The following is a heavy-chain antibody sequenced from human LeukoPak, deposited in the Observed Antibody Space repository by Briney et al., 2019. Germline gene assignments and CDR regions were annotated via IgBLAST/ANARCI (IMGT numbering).Heavy chain of an antibody. Sequence: GRSLRLSCAASGFTFSSYGMHWDRRAPGKGLEWVAVIWYDGSNKYYADSVKGRFTISRDNSKNTLYLQMNSLRAEDTAVYYCARDPYGSGSYSPYYYYGMDVWGQGTTVTVSS. CDR1: GFTFSSYG. CDR3: ARDPYGSGSYSPYYYYGMDV. D-gene: IGHD3-10*01. V-gene: IGHV3-33*01. J-gene: IGHJ6*02. CDR2: IWYDGSNK.